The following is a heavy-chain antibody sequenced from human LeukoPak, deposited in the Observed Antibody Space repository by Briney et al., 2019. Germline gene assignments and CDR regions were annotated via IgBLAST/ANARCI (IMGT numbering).Heavy chain of an antibody. CDR2: IYTGGST. Sequence: GGSLRLSCAASGLTVSSYMSWVRQAPGKGLECVSVIYTGGSTYYAESVKGRFTISRDSSKNAVNLQMNSLRAEDTAVYYCARVSSGYCGSWPNNCFDPWGQGTLVTVSS. J-gene: IGHJ5*02. CDR3: ARVSSGYCGSWPNNCFDP. CDR1: GLTVSSY. D-gene: IGHD6-13*01. V-gene: IGHV3-53*01.